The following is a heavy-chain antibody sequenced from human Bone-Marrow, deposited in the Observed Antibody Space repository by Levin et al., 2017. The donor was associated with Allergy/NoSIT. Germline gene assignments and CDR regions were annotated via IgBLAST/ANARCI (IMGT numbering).Heavy chain of an antibody. CDR2: INNDGTTV. V-gene: IGHV3-74*01. J-gene: IGHJ5*02. Sequence: RAGGSLRLSCAASGFTFSNHWMHWVRQAPGKGLVWVSRINNDGTTVSYADSVKGRFTISRDNAKNTLFLQMNRLRVEDTAVYYCARDLYCSGGICYRRFDPWGQGVLVTVSS. CDR1: GFTFSNHW. CDR3: ARDLYCSGGICYRRFDP. D-gene: IGHD2-15*01.